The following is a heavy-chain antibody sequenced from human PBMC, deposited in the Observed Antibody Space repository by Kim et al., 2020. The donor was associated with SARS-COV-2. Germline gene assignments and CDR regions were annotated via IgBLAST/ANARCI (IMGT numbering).Heavy chain of an antibody. J-gene: IGHJ6*01. CDR3: AKGRGNYG. CDR2: IKQDGSEK. V-gene: IGHV3-7*03. CDR1: GFTFGSYG. Sequence: GGSLRLSCATSGFTFGSYGMRWVRQAPGKGLEWLSIIKQDGSEKCYVASVKGRFTISRDNAKNSLYLQMNSLRAEDKAVYYCAKGRGNYG. D-gene: IGHD3-10*01.